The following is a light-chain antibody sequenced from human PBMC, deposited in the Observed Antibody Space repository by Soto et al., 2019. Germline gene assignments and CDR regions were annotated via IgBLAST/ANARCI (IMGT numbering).Light chain of an antibody. CDR3: LSYDSSLSGSV. CDR2: GDN. J-gene: IGLJ1*01. CDR1: SSN. V-gene: IGLV1-40*01. Sequence: QSVLTQPSSVSGAPGQRVTISCTGSSSNVHRYQNLPGTAPKLLIYGDNNRPSGVPDRFSGSKSGTSASLAITGLQAEDEADYYCLSYDSSLSGSVFGTGTKLTVL.